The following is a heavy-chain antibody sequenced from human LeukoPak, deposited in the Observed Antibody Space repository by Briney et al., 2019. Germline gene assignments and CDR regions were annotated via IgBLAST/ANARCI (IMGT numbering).Heavy chain of an antibody. V-gene: IGHV4-59*08. J-gene: IGHJ4*02. CDR1: GGSISSYY. Sequence: SETLSLTCTVSGGSISSYYWSWIRQPPGKGLEWIGYIYYSGSTNYNPSLKSRVTISVDTSKNQFSLKLSSVTAADTAVYYCASRNYDYWGQGTLVTVSS. CDR3: ASRNYDY. D-gene: IGHD1-7*01. CDR2: IYYSGST.